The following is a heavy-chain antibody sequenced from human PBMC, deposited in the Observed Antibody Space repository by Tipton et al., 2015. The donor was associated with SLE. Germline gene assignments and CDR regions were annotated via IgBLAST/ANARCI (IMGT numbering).Heavy chain of an antibody. CDR1: GGSISSYY. J-gene: IGHJ6*02. D-gene: IGHD3-10*01. Sequence: LRLSCTVSGGSISSYYWSWIRQPPGKGLGWIGYIYYSGSTNYNPSLKGRVTISVDTSKNQFSLKLSSVTAADTAVYYCARQGDYIADYYYYGMDVWGQGTTVTVSS. V-gene: IGHV4-59*08. CDR3: ARQGDYIADYYYYGMDV. CDR2: IYYSGST.